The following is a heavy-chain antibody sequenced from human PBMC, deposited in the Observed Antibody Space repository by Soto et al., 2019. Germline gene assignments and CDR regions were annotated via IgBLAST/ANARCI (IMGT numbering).Heavy chain of an antibody. D-gene: IGHD4-4*01. Sequence: EVQLVESGGGLVQPGGSLRLSCAASGFTVSNNYMIWFRLPPGKGLEWVSLIYSGGTTYYADSVKGRFTISRDNSKNTLYLQMNSLRVVDTAVYYCARNGWGMATVGMWGPGTLVTVSS. V-gene: IGHV3-53*01. CDR3: ARNGWGMATVGM. CDR2: IYSGGTT. J-gene: IGHJ4*02. CDR1: GFTVSNNY.